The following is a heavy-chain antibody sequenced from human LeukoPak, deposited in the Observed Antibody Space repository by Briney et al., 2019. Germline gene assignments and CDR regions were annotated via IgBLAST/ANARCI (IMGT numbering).Heavy chain of an antibody. CDR1: GGTSNSHA. V-gene: IGHV1-69*04. CDR3: ATTNDGGGYQWGDFFDF. CDR2: IIPNLGTT. Sequence: SVKVSCKSSGGTSNSHAISWVRQAPGQGLEWMGRIIPNLGTTNRAQNFQDRVTLTADKSTNTAYMGLTSLTSDDTAVYYCATTNDGGGYQWGDFFDFWGQGTLVTVSS. D-gene: IGHD3-22*01. J-gene: IGHJ4*02.